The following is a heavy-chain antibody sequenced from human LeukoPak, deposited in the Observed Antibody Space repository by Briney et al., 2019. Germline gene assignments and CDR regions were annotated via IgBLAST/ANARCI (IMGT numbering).Heavy chain of an antibody. CDR2: IIPIFGTA. Sequence: ASVKVSCKASGGTFSSYAISWVRQAPGQGLEWMGGIIPIFGTANYAQKFQGRVTITADESTSTAYMELGSLRSEDTAVYYCARGGDYSGYDFDYWGQGTLVTVSS. J-gene: IGHJ4*02. CDR1: GGTFSSYA. V-gene: IGHV1-69*13. CDR3: ARGGDYSGYDFDY. D-gene: IGHD5-12*01.